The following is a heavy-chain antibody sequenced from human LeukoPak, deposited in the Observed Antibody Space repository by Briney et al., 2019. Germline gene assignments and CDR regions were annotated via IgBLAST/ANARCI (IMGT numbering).Heavy chain of an antibody. V-gene: IGHV4-38-2*02. D-gene: IGHD3-10*01. CDR2: IYHSGST. CDR1: GYSISSGYY. J-gene: IGHJ3*02. CDR3: ARGRLYGSGSYYKDPEGHAFDI. Sequence: SETLSLTCTVSGYSISSGYYWGWIRQPPGKGLEWIGSIYHSGSTYYNPSLKSRVTISVDTSKNQFSLKLSSVTAADTAVYYCARGRLYGSGSYYKDPEGHAFDIWGQGTMVTVSS.